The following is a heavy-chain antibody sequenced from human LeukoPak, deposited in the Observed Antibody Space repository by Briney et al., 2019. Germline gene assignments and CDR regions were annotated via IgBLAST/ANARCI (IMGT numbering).Heavy chain of an antibody. CDR2: ISGSGGST. CDR3: AKDSPLGYRLLYDY. Sequence: GGSLRLSCAASRFTFSSYAMSWVRQAPGKGLEWVSAISGSGGSTYYADSVKGRFTISRDNSKNTLYLQMNSLRAEDTAVYYCAKDSPLGYRLLYDYWGQGTLVTVSS. D-gene: IGHD3-10*01. CDR1: RFTFSSYA. V-gene: IGHV3-23*01. J-gene: IGHJ4*02.